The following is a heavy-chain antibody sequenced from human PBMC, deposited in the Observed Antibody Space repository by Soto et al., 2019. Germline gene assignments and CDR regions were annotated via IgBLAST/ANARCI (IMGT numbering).Heavy chain of an antibody. CDR2: ISWNSGSI. CDR3: AKGPYYYDSSGYYFDY. V-gene: IGHV3-9*01. D-gene: IGHD3-22*01. Sequence: DVQLVESGGGLVQPGRSLRLSCAASGFTFDDYAMHWVRQAPGKGLEWVSGISWNSGSIGYADSVKGRFTISRDNAKNSLYLQMNSLRAEDTALYYCAKGPYYYDSSGYYFDYWGQGTLVTVSS. CDR1: GFTFDDYA. J-gene: IGHJ4*02.